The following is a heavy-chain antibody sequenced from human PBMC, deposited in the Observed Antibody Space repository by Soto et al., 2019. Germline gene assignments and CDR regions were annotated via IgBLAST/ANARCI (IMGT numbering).Heavy chain of an antibody. CDR3: ARSPHYCSGGSCYSGRWYFEY. CDR2: IIPIFGTA. J-gene: IGHJ4*02. V-gene: IGHV1-69*13. CDR1: GGTFSSYA. D-gene: IGHD2-15*01. Sequence: SVKVSCKASGGTFSSYAISWVRQAPGQGLEWMGGIIPIFGTANYAQKFQGRVTITADESTSTAYMELSSLRSEDTAVYYCARSPHYCSGGSCYSGRWYFEYWGQGTLVTVSS.